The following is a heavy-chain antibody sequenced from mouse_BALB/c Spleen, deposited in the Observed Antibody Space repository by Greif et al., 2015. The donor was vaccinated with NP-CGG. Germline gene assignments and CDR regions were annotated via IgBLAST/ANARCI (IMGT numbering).Heavy chain of an antibody. CDR1: GFTFSDYG. CDR2: ISNLAYSI. V-gene: IGHV5-15*02. Sequence: EVKLVESGGGLVQPGGSRKLSCAASGFTFSDYGMAWVRQAPGKGPEWVAFISNLAYSIYYADTATGRFTISRENAKNTLYLEMSSLRSEDTAMYYCARDYGSSYWYFDVWGAGTTVTVSS. J-gene: IGHJ1*01. D-gene: IGHD1-1*01. CDR3: ARDYGSSYWYFDV.